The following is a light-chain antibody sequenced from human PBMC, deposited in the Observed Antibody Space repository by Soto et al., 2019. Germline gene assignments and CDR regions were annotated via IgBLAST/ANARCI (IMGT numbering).Light chain of an antibody. CDR2: GAS. V-gene: IGKV3-20*01. J-gene: IGKJ1*01. CDR1: QSVSSSY. CDR3: QQYGSSPWT. Sequence: EIVLTQSPGTLSLSPGERATLSCRASQSVSSSYLAWYQQKPGQAPRLLIYGASSRATGIPDRFSGSGSGTDFTLTISRLEREDCAVYYCQQYGSSPWTFGQGNKVEIK.